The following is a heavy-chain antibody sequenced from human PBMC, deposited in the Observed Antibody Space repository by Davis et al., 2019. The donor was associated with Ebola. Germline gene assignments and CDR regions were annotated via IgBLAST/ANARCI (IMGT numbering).Heavy chain of an antibody. CDR1: GFTFSSYA. V-gene: IGHV3-23*01. CDR3: AKGSIAVALFDY. J-gene: IGHJ4*02. Sequence: GGSLRLSCAASGFTFSSYAMSWVRRAPGKGLEWVSTIIGSGGSTYYADSVKGRFTISRDNSKNTLYLQMNSLRADDTAVYYCAKGSIAVALFDYWGQGTLVTVSS. CDR2: IIGSGGST. D-gene: IGHD6-19*01.